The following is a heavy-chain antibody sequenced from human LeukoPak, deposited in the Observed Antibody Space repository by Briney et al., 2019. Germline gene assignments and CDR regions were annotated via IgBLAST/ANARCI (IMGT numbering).Heavy chain of an antibody. J-gene: IGHJ4*02. CDR3: ARLSPDIVEGYFDY. V-gene: IGHV3-21*01. Sequence: PGGSLRLSCAASGFTFSSYSMNWVRQAPGKGLEWVSSISSSSSYIYYADSVKGRFTISRDNAKNSLYLQMNSLRAEDTAVYYCARLSPDIVEGYFDYWGQGTLVTVSS. CDR1: GFTFSSYS. CDR2: ISSSSSYI. D-gene: IGHD2-15*01.